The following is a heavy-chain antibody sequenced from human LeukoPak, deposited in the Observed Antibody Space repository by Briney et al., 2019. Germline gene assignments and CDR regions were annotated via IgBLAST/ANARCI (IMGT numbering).Heavy chain of an antibody. Sequence: SETLSLTCTVSGGSISSGSYYWGWIRQPPGKGLEWLGTVFYSGTTYYNPSLKSRVTISVDTSKNQFSLRLTSVTAADTALYYCARDTIPPRNATEQKTGTYYWGQGTLVTVSS. CDR3: ARDTIPPRNATEQKTGTYY. CDR1: GGSISSGSYY. D-gene: IGHD7-27*01. J-gene: IGHJ4*02. CDR2: VFYSGTT. V-gene: IGHV4-39*02.